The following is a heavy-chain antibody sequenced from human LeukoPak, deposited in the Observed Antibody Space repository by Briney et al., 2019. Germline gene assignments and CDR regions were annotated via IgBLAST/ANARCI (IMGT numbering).Heavy chain of an antibody. V-gene: IGHV3-53*01. Sequence: GGSLRLSCAASGFTVSSNYMSWVRQAPGKGLEWVSVIYSGGSTYYADSVKGRFTISRDNSKNTLYLQMNSLRAEDTAVYYCARATMIVPLLDYWGQGTLVTVSS. CDR1: GFTVSSNY. D-gene: IGHD3-22*01. J-gene: IGHJ4*02. CDR3: ARATMIVPLLDY. CDR2: IYSGGST.